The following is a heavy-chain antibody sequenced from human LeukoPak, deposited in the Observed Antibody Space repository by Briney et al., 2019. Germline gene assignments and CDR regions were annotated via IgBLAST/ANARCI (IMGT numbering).Heavy chain of an antibody. Sequence: GGSLRLSCAASGFAFNSYIMSWVRQAPGEGLEWVSSIGGSGSGAYYSDSVRGRFTISRDSSKNTLSLQMNTLRAEDTAIYYCAKDRTVGASYWYFDLWGRGTLVTVSS. CDR2: IGGSGSGA. CDR3: AKDRTVGASYWYFDL. D-gene: IGHD1-26*01. V-gene: IGHV3-23*01. J-gene: IGHJ2*01. CDR1: GFAFNSYI.